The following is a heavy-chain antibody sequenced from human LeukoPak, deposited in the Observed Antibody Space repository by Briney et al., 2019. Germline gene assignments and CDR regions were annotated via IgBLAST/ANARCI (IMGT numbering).Heavy chain of an antibody. D-gene: IGHD6-13*01. Sequence: GGSLRLSCAVSGFTFRNYWMRWVRQAPGKGLEWVANINHDGSVKYYVDSVKGRFTISRDNAKNSLYLQMNSLRAEDTAVYFCARDESYSRDYWGQGTLVTVSS. CDR1: GFTFRNYW. J-gene: IGHJ4*02. V-gene: IGHV3-7*03. CDR3: ARDESYSRDY. CDR2: INHDGSVK.